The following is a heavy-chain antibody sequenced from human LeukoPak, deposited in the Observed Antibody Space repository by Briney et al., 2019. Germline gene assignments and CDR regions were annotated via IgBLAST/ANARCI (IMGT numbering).Heavy chain of an antibody. CDR1: GFTFSSYA. CDR2: ISGSGGST. Sequence: TGGSLRLSCAASGFTFSSYAMSWVRQAPGKGLEWVSAISGSGGSTYYADSVKGRFTISRDNSKNTLYLQMNSLRAEDTAVYYCAKLSWQLVYAFDIWGQGTMVTVSS. V-gene: IGHV3-23*01. D-gene: IGHD6-6*01. CDR3: AKLSWQLVYAFDI. J-gene: IGHJ3*02.